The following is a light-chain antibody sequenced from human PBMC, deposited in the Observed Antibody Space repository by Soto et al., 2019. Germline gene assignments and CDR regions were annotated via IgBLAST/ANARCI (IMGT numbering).Light chain of an antibody. CDR3: QSYDDIVTTV. CDR2: GNN. J-gene: IGLJ1*01. Sequence: QSVLTXPPSVFGAPGQRFTISCPGISSNVVAGYDVHWYQQIPGTAPKLLIYGNNNRPSGVPDRFSGSKSGASASLAISGLQPEDEADYYCQSYDDIVTTVFGTGTKVTGL. V-gene: IGLV1-40*01. CDR1: SSNVVAGYD.